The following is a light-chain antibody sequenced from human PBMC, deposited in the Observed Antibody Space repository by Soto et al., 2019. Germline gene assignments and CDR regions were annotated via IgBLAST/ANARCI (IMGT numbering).Light chain of an antibody. Sequence: EIVLTQSPGTLSLSPGDRATLSCRASQSIRDNYLAWYQQKPGQAPGLLIYRASNRATGTPDRFSGSGSGTDFTLTISRLEPEDFVVYYCQQYGGSPATFGQGTRLEIK. V-gene: IGKV3-20*01. CDR1: QSIRDNY. CDR2: RAS. CDR3: QQYGGSPAT. J-gene: IGKJ5*01.